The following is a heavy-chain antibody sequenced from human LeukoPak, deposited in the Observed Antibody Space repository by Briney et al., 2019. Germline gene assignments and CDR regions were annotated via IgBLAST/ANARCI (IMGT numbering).Heavy chain of an antibody. V-gene: IGHV4-4*02. D-gene: IGHD6-13*01. CDR1: GGSISSSNW. CDR2: IYHSGST. CDR3: ARAPLGSSSWYYFDY. J-gene: IGHJ4*02. Sequence: SGTLSLTCAVSGGSISSSNWWSWVRQPPGKGLEWIGEIYHSGSTNYNPSLKCRVTISVDTSKNQFSLKLSSVTAADTAVYYCARAPLGSSSWYYFDYWGQGTLVTVSS.